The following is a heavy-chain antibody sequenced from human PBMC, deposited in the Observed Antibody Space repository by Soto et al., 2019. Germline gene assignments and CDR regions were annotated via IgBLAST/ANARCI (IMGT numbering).Heavy chain of an antibody. D-gene: IGHD2-8*02. Sequence: PSETLSLTCTVSGGSISSYYWSWIRQPPGKGLEWIGYIYYSGSTNYNPSLKSRVTISVDTSKNQFSLKLSSVTAADTAVYYCARHVSYSHWYYFDYWGQGTLVTVSS. CDR2: IYYSGST. V-gene: IGHV4-59*08. CDR1: GGSISSYY. CDR3: ARHVSYSHWYYFDY. J-gene: IGHJ4*02.